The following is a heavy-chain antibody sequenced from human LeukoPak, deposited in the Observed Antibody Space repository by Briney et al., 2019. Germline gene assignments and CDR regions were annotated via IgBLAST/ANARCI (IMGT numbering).Heavy chain of an antibody. CDR2: IIPIFGTA. D-gene: IGHD3-10*01. J-gene: IGHJ3*02. CDR1: GGTFSSYA. Sequence: SVKVSCKASGGTFSSYAISWARQAPGQGLEWMGGIIPIFGTANYAQKFQGRVTITADKSTSTAYMELSSLRSEDTAVYYCASGITRGAFDIWGQGTMVTVSS. CDR3: ASGITRGAFDI. V-gene: IGHV1-69*06.